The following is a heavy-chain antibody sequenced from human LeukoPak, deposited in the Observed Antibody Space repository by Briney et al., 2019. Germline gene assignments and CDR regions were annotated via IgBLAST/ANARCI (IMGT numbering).Heavy chain of an antibody. J-gene: IGHJ4*02. Sequence: GGSLRLSCAASGFTFSSYSMNWVRQAPGKGLEWVAVISNDGSNKHYADSVKGRLTISRDNSKNTLYLQMNSLRAEDTAVYYCAKDLTGVNYCLDQWGQGTLVTVSS. D-gene: IGHD1-7*01. CDR1: GFTFSSYS. CDR2: ISNDGSNK. CDR3: AKDLTGVNYCLDQ. V-gene: IGHV3-30*18.